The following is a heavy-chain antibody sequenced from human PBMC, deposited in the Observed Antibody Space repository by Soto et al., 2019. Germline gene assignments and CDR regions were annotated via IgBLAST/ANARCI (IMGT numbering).Heavy chain of an antibody. D-gene: IGHD2-8*01. CDR2: IYYSGST. CDR3: ARQLYLYCMDV. Sequence: PSETLSLTCTVSGDSISSYYWSWIRQPPGKGLEWIGYIYYSGSTNYNPSLKSRVTISIDTSKNQFSLKLSSVTAADTAVYYCARQLYLYCMDVWGQGTTVTVSS. J-gene: IGHJ6*02. CDR1: GDSISSYY. V-gene: IGHV4-59*01.